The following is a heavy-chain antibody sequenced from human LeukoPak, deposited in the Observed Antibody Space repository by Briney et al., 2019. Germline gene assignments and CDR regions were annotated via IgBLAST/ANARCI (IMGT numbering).Heavy chain of an antibody. D-gene: IGHD6-19*01. J-gene: IGHJ2*01. Sequence: SETLSLTCTVSGDSVSSNSYYWSWIRQPPGKGLEWIGYMYYSGSTNYNPSLKSRVTISVDTSRNQFSLKLSSVTAADTALYYRASDSSGYSYWYFDLWGRGTLVTVSS. CDR3: ASDSSGYSYWYFDL. CDR2: MYYSGST. CDR1: GDSVSSNSYY. V-gene: IGHV4-61*01.